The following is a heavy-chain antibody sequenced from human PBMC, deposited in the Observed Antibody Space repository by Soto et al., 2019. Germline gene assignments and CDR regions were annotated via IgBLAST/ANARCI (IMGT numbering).Heavy chain of an antibody. CDR1: GFTFSSYA. Sequence: QVQLVESGGGVVQPGRSLRLYCAASGFTFSSYAMHWVRQAPGKGLEWVAVISYDGSNKYYADSVKGRFTISRDNSKNTLYLQMNSLRAEDTAVYYCARDLGGAIDYWGQGTLVTVSS. CDR2: ISYDGSNK. V-gene: IGHV3-30-3*01. J-gene: IGHJ4*02. CDR3: ARDLGGAIDY. D-gene: IGHD3-16*01.